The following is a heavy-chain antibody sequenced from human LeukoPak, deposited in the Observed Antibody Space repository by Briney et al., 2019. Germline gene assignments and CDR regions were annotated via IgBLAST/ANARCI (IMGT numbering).Heavy chain of an antibody. V-gene: IGHV3-23*01. CDR2: ISASGGST. Sequence: GGPLRLSCGASGFTFSSYGMSWVRQAPGKGLEWVSVISASGGSTYYADSVKGRFTISRDTSKSTLYLQVNSLRADDTAVYSRAKLKADHCYSPIDYWGQGTLVTVSS. CDR3: AKLKADHCYSPIDY. J-gene: IGHJ4*02. D-gene: IGHD2-21*02. CDR1: GFTFSSYG.